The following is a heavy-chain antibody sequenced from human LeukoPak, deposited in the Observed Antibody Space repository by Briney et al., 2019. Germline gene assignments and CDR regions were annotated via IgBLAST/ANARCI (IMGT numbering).Heavy chain of an antibody. D-gene: IGHD3-22*01. Sequence: GGSLRLSCAASGFTVSSNYMSWVRQAPGKGLEWLSVIYSGGSTYYADSVKGRFTISRDNSKNTLYLQMNSLRAEDTAVYYCARGINYYDSSGYYAYYYGMDVWGQGTTVTVSS. CDR3: ARGINYYDSSGYYAYYYGMDV. CDR2: IYSGGST. J-gene: IGHJ6*02. V-gene: IGHV3-53*01. CDR1: GFTVSSNY.